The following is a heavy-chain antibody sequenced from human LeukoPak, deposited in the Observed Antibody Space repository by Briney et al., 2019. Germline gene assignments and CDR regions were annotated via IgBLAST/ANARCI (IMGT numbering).Heavy chain of an antibody. CDR3: ARSGGGGDYFDY. V-gene: IGHV3-66*01. CDR2: IYSGGST. CDR1: GFIVSSNY. D-gene: IGHD3-10*01. Sequence: GGSLRLSCAASGFIVSSNYMSWVRQAPGKGLEWVSVIYSGGSTYYADSVKGRFTISRDNAKNSLYLQMNSLRAEDTALYYCARSGGGGDYFDYWGQGTLVTVSS. J-gene: IGHJ4*02.